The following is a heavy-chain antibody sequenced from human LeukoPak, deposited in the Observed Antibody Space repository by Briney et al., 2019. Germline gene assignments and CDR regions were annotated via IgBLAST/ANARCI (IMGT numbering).Heavy chain of an antibody. J-gene: IGHJ4*02. D-gene: IGHD6-13*01. V-gene: IGHV3-23*01. CDR3: AKSFGYNRSWFDY. CDR2: ISGNGGGT. Sequence: PGGSLRLSCAASGFTFSSYAMSWARQAPGKGLEWVSGISGNGGGTYYADSVKGRFTISRDNSKNTLYLQMNSLRAEDTAVYYCAKSFGYNRSWFDYWGQGTPVTVSS. CDR1: GFTFSSYA.